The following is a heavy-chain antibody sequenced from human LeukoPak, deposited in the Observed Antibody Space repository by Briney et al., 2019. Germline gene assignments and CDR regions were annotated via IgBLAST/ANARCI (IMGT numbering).Heavy chain of an antibody. D-gene: IGHD3-10*01. V-gene: IGHV3-23*01. J-gene: IGHJ4*02. CDR1: GFSLDSYW. CDR2: ISGIGDSS. CDR3: ARDLRGAYLPITMVRGVIITGFDY. Sequence: PGGSLRLSCVASGFSLDSYWMDCVRQAPGKGLEWDSIISGIGDSSYYAESVKGRFTISRDISKITLYLQMNSLRAEDTAVYYCARDLRGAYLPITMVRGVIITGFDYWGQGTLVTVSS.